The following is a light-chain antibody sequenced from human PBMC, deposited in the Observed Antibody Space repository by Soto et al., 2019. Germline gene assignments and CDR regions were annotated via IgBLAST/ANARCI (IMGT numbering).Light chain of an antibody. J-gene: IGLJ3*02. CDR2: SNN. Sequence: QSVLTQPPSASGTPGQRVTMSCSGSSSNIGSDTVNWYQQLPGAAPKLLIYSNNQRPSGVPDRFSGSKSGTSASLAISGLQSEDEADYHCAAWDDSLHGWVFGGGTKLNVL. CDR3: AAWDDSLHGWV. V-gene: IGLV1-44*01. CDR1: SSNIGSDT.